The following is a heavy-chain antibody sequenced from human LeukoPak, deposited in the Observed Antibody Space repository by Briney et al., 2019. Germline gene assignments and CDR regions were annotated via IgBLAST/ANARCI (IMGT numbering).Heavy chain of an antibody. Sequence: SGPTLVKPTQTLTLTCTFSGFSLSTSGVSVGWIRQPPGKALEWLALIYWDDDKRYSPSLRNKLTITKDTSKNQVVLTMTNMDPVDTATYYCAHYTGYYYFDYWGQGTLVTVSS. D-gene: IGHD2-8*02. V-gene: IGHV2-5*02. J-gene: IGHJ4*02. CDR1: GFSLSTSGVS. CDR3: AHYTGYYYFDY. CDR2: IYWDDDK.